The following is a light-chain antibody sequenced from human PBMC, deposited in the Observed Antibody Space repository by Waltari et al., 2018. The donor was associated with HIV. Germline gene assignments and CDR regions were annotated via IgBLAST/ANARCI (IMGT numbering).Light chain of an antibody. V-gene: IGKV3-11*01. J-gene: IGKJ1*01. CDR3: QQRTNSRT. CDR2: DAS. CDR1: QSVSSY. Sequence: EIVLTQSPATLSLSPGERATLSCRASQSVSSYLAWYQQKPGLAPRLLIYDASNRATGIPARFSGSGSGTDFTLTISSLEPEDFAVYYCQQRTNSRTFGQGTKVEIK.